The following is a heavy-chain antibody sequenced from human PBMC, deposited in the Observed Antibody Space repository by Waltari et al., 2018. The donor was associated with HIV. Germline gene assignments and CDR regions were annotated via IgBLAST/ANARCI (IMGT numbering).Heavy chain of an antibody. V-gene: IGHV4-38-2*01. CDR2: MFHRGNP. J-gene: IGHJ4*01. CDR3: ATVSTITTEKYFDY. Sequence: VLLQVSGPSWVKPSETVSLTCRFPGYSISACYFWGWIRQSPGKGLEWIGSMFHRGNPYYNPSLQSRVSMSIDSSKTQFSLTLTSVTAADTAMYYCATVSTITTEKYFDYWGRGMLVTV. D-gene: IGHD5-12*01. CDR1: GYSISACYF.